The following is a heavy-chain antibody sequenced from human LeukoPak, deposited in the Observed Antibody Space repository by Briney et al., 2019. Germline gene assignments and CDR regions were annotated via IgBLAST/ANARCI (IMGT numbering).Heavy chain of an antibody. D-gene: IGHD2-2*01. CDR2: IRSSSSTI. CDR3: AKEARAIGYCSSTSCYGQAGWFDP. J-gene: IGHJ5*02. Sequence: GGSLILSCAASGFTFSSYSMNWVRQAPGKGLEWVSYIRSSSSTIYYADSVKGRFTISRDNAKNSLYLQMNSLRAEDTALYYCAKEARAIGYCSSTSCYGQAGWFDPWGQGTLVTVSS. CDR1: GFTFSSYS. V-gene: IGHV3-48*04.